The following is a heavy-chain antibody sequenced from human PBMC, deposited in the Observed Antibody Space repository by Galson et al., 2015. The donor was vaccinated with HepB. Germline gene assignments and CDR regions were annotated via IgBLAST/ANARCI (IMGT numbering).Heavy chain of an antibody. Sequence: QSGAEVKKPGESLRISCKGSGYSFTSYWISWVRQMPGKGLEWMGRIDPSDSYTNYSPSFQGHVTISADKSISTAYLQWSSLKASDTAMYYCAVSRRYPDEGYYDSSGYYYFDYWGQGTLVTVSS. CDR1: GYSFTSYW. CDR2: IDPSDSYT. D-gene: IGHD3-22*01. V-gene: IGHV5-10-1*01. J-gene: IGHJ4*02. CDR3: AVSRRYPDEGYYDSSGYYYFDY.